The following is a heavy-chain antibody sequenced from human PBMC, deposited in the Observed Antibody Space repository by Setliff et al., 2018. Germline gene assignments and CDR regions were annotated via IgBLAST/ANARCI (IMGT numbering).Heavy chain of an antibody. D-gene: IGHD6-13*01. CDR2: IYYSGST. Sequence: PSGTLSLTCTVSGGSISSSSYYWGWIRQPPGKGLEWIGSIYYSGSTYYNPSLKSRVTISVDTSKNQFSLKLSSVTAADTAVYYCARFAGSSWFDYWGQGTLVTVSS. J-gene: IGHJ4*02. CDR1: GGSISSSSYY. CDR3: ARFAGSSWFDY. V-gene: IGHV4-39*07.